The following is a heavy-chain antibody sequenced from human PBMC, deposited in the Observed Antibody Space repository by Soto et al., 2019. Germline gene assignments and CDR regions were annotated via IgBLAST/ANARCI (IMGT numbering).Heavy chain of an antibody. Sequence: PSETLSLTCAVYGGSFSGYYWSWIRRPPGKGLEWIGEINHSGSTNYNPSLKGRVTISVDTSKNQFSLKLSSVTAADTAVYYCARGHSGSYPGDWGQGTLVTVSS. CDR1: GGSFSGYY. J-gene: IGHJ4*02. D-gene: IGHD1-26*01. V-gene: IGHV4-34*01. CDR3: ARGHSGSYPGD. CDR2: INHSGST.